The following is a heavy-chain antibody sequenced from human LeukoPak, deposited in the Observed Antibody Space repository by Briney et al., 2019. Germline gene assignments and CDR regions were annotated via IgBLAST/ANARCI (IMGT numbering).Heavy chain of an antibody. V-gene: IGHV4-59*01. D-gene: IGHD2-21*02. CDR2: IYYSGST. CDR3: ARDVSGGDLSP. Sequence: SETLSLTCTVSGTSISSYYWSWIRQPPGKGLEWIGYIYYSGSTNYNPSLKSRVTISVDTSKNQFSLKLSSVTAADTAVYYCARDVSGGDLSPWGQGTLVTVSS. CDR1: GTSISSYY. J-gene: IGHJ5*02.